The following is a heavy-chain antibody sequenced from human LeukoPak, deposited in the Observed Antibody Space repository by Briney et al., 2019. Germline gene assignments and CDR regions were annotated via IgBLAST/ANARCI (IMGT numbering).Heavy chain of an antibody. V-gene: IGHV6-1*01. CDR2: TYYRSKWYN. J-gene: IGHJ4*02. CDR1: GDSVSSNSSA. D-gene: IGHD1-26*01. CDR3: ARERITGSYPHFDY. Sequence: QTLSLTCAFSGDSVSSNSSAWNWIRQSPSRGLEWLGRTYYRSKWYNDYAVSVKSRITINPDTSHNQFSLQLNSVTPEDTAVYYCARERITGSYPHFDYWGQGTLVTVSS.